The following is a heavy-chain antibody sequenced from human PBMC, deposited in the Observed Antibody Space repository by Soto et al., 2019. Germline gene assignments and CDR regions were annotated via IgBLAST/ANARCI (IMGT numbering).Heavy chain of an antibody. Sequence: SETLSLTCTVSGGSISSYYWSWIRQPPGKGLEWIGYIYYSGSTNYNPSLKSRVTISVDTSKNQFSLKLSSVTAADTAVYYCARHDPSLSFDYWGQGTLVTVSS. CDR2: IYYSGST. CDR1: GGSISSYY. J-gene: IGHJ4*02. V-gene: IGHV4-59*08. CDR3: ARHDPSLSFDY.